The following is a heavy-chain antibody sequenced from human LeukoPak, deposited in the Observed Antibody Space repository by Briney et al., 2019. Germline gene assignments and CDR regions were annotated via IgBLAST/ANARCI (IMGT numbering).Heavy chain of an antibody. CDR2: IYDSGSI. V-gene: IGHV4-59*08. CDR1: GGSISSFY. CDR3: ARGRRAGSGWPFFDS. D-gene: IGHD6-19*01. J-gene: IGHJ4*02. Sequence: PSETLSLTCTVSGGSISSFYWNWIRQPPGKGLERIGYIYDSGSIIYNPSLKSRVTISLDTSKNQFSVRLSSMTAADTAVYYCARGRRAGSGWPFFDSWGQGTLVSVSS.